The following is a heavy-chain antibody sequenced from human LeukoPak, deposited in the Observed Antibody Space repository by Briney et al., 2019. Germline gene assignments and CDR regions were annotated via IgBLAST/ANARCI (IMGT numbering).Heavy chain of an antibody. CDR3: AKDLALISGWFDP. Sequence: GGSLRLSCAASGFTLSNYAMSWVRQGPGKGLEWVSAISGSGVSTYYADSVKGRFTISRDNSKNTLYLQMNSLRAEDTAVYYCAKDLALISGWFDPWGQGTLVTVSS. J-gene: IGHJ5*02. CDR2: ISGSGVST. D-gene: IGHD2-8*01. V-gene: IGHV3-23*01. CDR1: GFTLSNYA.